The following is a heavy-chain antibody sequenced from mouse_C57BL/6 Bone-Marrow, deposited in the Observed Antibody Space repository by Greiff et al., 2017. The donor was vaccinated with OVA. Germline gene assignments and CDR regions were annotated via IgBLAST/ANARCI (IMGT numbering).Heavy chain of an antibody. Sequence: QVQLQQPGAELVEPGASVKLSCKASGYTFTSYWMQWVKQRPGQGLEWIGEIDPSDSYTNYNQKFKGKATLTVDSSSSTAYMQLSSLTSEDSAVYYCARDYWYFDVWGTGTTVTVSS. J-gene: IGHJ1*03. V-gene: IGHV1-50*01. CDR2: IDPSDSYT. CDR1: GYTFTSYW. CDR3: ARDYWYFDV.